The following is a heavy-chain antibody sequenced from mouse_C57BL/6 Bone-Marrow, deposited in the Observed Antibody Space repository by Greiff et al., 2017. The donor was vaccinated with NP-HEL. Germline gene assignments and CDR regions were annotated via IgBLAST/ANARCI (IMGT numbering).Heavy chain of an antibody. J-gene: IGHJ4*01. CDR2: ISNLAYSI. D-gene: IGHD3-1*01. CDR1: GFTFSDYG. CDR3: ARHGRPLAMDY. Sequence: EVKLMESGGGLVQPGGSLKLSCAASGFTFSDYGMAWVRQAPRKGPEWVAFISNLAYSIYYADTVTGRFTLSRENAKNTLYLEMSSLRSEDSAMYYCARHGRPLAMDYWGQGTSVTVSS. V-gene: IGHV5-15*01.